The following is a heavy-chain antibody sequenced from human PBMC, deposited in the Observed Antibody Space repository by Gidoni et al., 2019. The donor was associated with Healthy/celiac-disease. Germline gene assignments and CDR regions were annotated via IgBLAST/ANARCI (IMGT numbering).Heavy chain of an antibody. CDR2: IKSKTDGGTT. CDR3: TTDILTGSSSYYYYGMDV. Sequence: EVQLVESGGGLVKPGGSLRLSCAASGFTFRNAWMSWVRQAPGKGLEWVGRIKSKTDGGTTDYAAPVKGRFTISRDDSKNTLYLQMNSLKTEDTAVYYCTTDILTGSSSYYYYGMDVWGQGTTVTVSS. V-gene: IGHV3-15*01. J-gene: IGHJ6*02. D-gene: IGHD3-9*01. CDR1: GFTFRNAW.